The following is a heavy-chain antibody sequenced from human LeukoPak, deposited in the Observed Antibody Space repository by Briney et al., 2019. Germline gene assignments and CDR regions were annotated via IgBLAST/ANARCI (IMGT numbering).Heavy chain of an antibody. V-gene: IGHV4-59*01. CDR3: ARAPERWYSYGSYTYYYMDV. J-gene: IGHJ6*03. D-gene: IGHD5-18*01. CDR1: GFTFSDYH. Sequence: GSLRLSCGASGFTFSDYHMNWIRQPPGKGLEWIGSISYSGSTNYNPSLESRVTISVDTSKNQISLKLSPVTAADTTVYYCARAPERWYSYGSYTYYYMDVWGKGTTVTVSS. CDR2: ISYSGST.